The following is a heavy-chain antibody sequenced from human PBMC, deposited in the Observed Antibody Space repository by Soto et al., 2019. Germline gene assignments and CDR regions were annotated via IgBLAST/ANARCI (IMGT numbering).Heavy chain of an antibody. CDR3: VKDVGYGFILYDF. J-gene: IGHJ4*02. V-gene: IGHV3-23*01. CDR1: GFTFSSFG. Sequence: GGSLRLSCTASGFTFSSFGMTWVRQAPGKGLEWVSTVNGGGDSTHYADSVKGRFSIFRGNSKNTVYLQMNSLRAEDSAIYYCVKDVGYGFILYDFWGQGTLVTVSS. CDR2: VNGGGDST. D-gene: IGHD3-16*01.